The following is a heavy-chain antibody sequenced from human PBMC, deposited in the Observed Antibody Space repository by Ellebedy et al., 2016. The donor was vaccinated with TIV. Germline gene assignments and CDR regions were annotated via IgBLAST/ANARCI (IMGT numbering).Heavy chain of an antibody. D-gene: IGHD3-22*01. J-gene: IGHJ4*02. CDR3: AKGSSSGFNYDRVGFEY. CDR1: GFTFSSFA. CDR2: ISGDGSSA. V-gene: IGHV3-23*01. Sequence: GESLKISCAASGFTFSSFAMHWVRQAPGKGLEWLSVISGDGSSAYLADSVKGRFTLTRDNSKKTLYLQMNRLRTEDTAVYYCAKGSSSGFNYDRVGFEYWGQGTLVTVSS.